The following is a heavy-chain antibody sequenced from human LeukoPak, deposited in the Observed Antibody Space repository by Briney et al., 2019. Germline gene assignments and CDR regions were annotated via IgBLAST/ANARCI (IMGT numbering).Heavy chain of an antibody. Sequence: GESLKISCKGSGYSFTSYWIGWVRQMPGKGLEWMGIIYPGDSDARYSPSFQGQVTVSADKSISTAYLQWSSLKASDTAMYYCARPNYHSSSSPLHYWGQGTLVTVSS. CDR3: ARPNYHSSSSPLHY. J-gene: IGHJ4*02. V-gene: IGHV5-51*01. D-gene: IGHD6-6*01. CDR2: IYPGDSDA. CDR1: GYSFTSYW.